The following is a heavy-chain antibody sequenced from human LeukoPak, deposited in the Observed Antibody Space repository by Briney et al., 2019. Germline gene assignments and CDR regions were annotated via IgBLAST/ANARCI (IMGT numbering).Heavy chain of an antibody. CDR2: INHSGST. CDR3: AREGVYDGYAYFDY. CDR1: GGSFSGYY. V-gene: IGHV4-34*01. J-gene: IGHJ4*02. D-gene: IGHD3-16*01. Sequence: SETLSLTCAAYGGSFSGYYWSWIRQPPGKGLEWIGEINHSGSTNYNPSLKSRVTISVDTSKNQFSLKLSSVTAADTAVYYCAREGVYDGYAYFDYWGQGTLVTVSS.